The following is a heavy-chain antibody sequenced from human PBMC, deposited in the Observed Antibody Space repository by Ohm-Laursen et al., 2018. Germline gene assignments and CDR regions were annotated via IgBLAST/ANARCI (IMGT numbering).Heavy chain of an antibody. J-gene: IGHJ4*02. CDR2: IWYDGSNK. V-gene: IGHV3-33*08. D-gene: IGHD3-22*01. CDR1: GFTFSSYA. CDR3: ARADYYDSSGYVPSDY. Sequence: SLRLSCTASGFTFSSYAMSWVRQAPGKGLEWVAVIWYDGSNKYYADSVKGRFTISRDNSKNTLYLQMNSLRAEDTAVYYCARADYYDSSGYVPSDYWGQGTLVTVSS.